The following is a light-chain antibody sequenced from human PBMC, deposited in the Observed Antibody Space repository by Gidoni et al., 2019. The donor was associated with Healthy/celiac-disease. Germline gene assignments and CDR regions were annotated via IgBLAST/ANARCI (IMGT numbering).Light chain of an antibody. V-gene: IGLV1-44*01. CDR1: SSNIGSNI. CDR2: RDN. J-gene: IGLJ3*02. CDR3: AAWDDSLNGWV. Sequence: QSVLTQPPSASGTPGQRVSISCSGSSSNIGSNIVNWYQQLPGTAPKLLIDRDNQRPSGVPARFSGSKSGTSASLAISWLQSEDQADYYCAAWDDSLNGWVFGGGTKLTVL.